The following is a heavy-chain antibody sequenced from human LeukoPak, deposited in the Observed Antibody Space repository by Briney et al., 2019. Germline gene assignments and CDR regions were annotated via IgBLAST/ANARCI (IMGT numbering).Heavy chain of an antibody. V-gene: IGHV4-34*01. J-gene: IGHJ5*01. D-gene: IGHD3-16*01. CDR2: INHSGST. Sequence: SETLSLTCAVYGGSFSGYYWSWIRQPPGKGLEWIGEINHSGSTNHNPSLKSRVTISVDTSKNQFSLKLSSVTAADTAVYYCSSRAPPSMFGGVIFVYNGFAPGAKEPW. CDR1: GGSFSGYY. CDR3: SSRAPPSMFGGVIFVYNGFAP.